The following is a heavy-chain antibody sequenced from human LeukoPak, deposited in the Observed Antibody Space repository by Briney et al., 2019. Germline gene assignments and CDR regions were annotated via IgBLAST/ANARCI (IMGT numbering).Heavy chain of an antibody. CDR1: GFIFISYA. Sequence: GGSLRLSCAASGFIFISYAMSWVRQAPGKGLEWVSVIYSGGSTYYADSVKGRFTISRDNSKNTLYLQMNSLRAEDTAVYYCAKAGGYYSLGAFDIWGQGTMVTVSS. D-gene: IGHD3-10*01. CDR3: AKAGGYYSLGAFDI. J-gene: IGHJ3*02. V-gene: IGHV3-66*01. CDR2: IYSGGST.